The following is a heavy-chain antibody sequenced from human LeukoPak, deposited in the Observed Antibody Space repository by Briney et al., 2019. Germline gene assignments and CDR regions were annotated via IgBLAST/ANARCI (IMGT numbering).Heavy chain of an antibody. V-gene: IGHV3-11*04. J-gene: IGHJ3*02. CDR2: ISSSGSTI. CDR3: ARGRYNWNRPDAFDI. CDR1: GFTSSDYY. D-gene: IGHD1-20*01. Sequence: GGSLRLSCAASGFTSSDYYMSWIRQAPGKGLEWVSYISSSGSTIYYADSVKGRFTISRDNAKNSLYLQMNSLRAEDTAVYYCARGRYNWNRPDAFDIWGQGTMVTVSS.